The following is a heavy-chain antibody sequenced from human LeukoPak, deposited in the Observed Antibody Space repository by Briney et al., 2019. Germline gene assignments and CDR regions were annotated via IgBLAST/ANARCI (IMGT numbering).Heavy chain of an antibody. CDR1: GYSFSYFG. Sequence: GASVRVSCKASGYSFSYFGINWVRQAPGQGLEWIGWINCYNSNTNYAQKSEGRLTLTTDTATSTVYMELRNLRYDDTAVYYCARSLDTAAGLANFDYWGQGTRVTVSS. CDR2: INCYNSNT. D-gene: IGHD5-18*01. V-gene: IGHV1-18*01. CDR3: ARSLDTAAGLANFDY. J-gene: IGHJ4*02.